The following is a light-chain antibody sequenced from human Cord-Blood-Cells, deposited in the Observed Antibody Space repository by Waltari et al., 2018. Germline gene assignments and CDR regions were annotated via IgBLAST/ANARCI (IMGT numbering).Light chain of an antibody. V-gene: IGLV2-11*01. CDR2: DVS. CDR1: SSDVGGYTY. CDR3: CSYAGSYTLV. J-gene: IGLJ3*02. Sequence: QSALTQPRSVSGSPGQSVTISCTGTSSDVGGYTYVSWYQQHPGKAPKRMIYDVSKRPSGVPDRFSGSKSGNPASLTISGLQAEDEADYYCCSYAGSYTLVFGGGTKLTVL.